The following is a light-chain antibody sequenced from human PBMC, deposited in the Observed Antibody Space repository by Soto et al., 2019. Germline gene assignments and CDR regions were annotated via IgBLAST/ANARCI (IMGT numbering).Light chain of an antibody. CDR2: DAS. V-gene: IGKV3D-15*01. Sequence: DIVLTPSPYSLSVSPGAGATLSCRASQSVSSNLVWYQHRPGQAPRLLIYDASYRATDIPARFSGSGSGTEFTLTISSLHSEDFAVYYCQHYNNWPPWTFGQGTKVDIK. CDR1: QSVSSN. CDR3: QHYNNWPPWT. J-gene: IGKJ1*01.